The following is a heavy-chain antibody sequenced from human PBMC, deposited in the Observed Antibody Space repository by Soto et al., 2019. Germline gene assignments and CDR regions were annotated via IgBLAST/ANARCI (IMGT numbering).Heavy chain of an antibody. J-gene: IGHJ4*02. Sequence: QVQLVQSGAEVKKPGASVKVSCKASGYTFTSYGISWVRQAPGQGLEWMGWISAYSGSTNYAQKLQGRVTMTTDTPTSTAYMGLRSLRSDDTAVYYCARSIAAAVDFDYWGQGTLVTVSS. V-gene: IGHV1-18*01. CDR2: ISAYSGST. D-gene: IGHD6-13*01. CDR1: GYTFTSYG. CDR3: ARSIAAAVDFDY.